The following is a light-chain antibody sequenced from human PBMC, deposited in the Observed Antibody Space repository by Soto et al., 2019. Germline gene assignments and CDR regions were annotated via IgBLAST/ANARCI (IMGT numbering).Light chain of an antibody. CDR1: QSLLYRNGNNY. V-gene: IGKV2-28*01. CDR2: LTS. J-gene: IGKJ5*01. CDR3: LPALQATPT. Sequence: DIVMTQSPLSLPVTPGEPASISCRSSQSLLYRNGNNYLNWYLQKPGQSPQLLIYLTSYRASGVPDRFSGSGSGTDFTLKISRVEAEDVGVYYCLPALQATPTFGQGTRLEIK.